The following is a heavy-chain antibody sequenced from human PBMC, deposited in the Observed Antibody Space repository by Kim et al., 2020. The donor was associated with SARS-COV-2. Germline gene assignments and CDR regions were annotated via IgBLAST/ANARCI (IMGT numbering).Heavy chain of an antibody. CDR2: INHSGST. D-gene: IGHD6-6*01. J-gene: IGHJ2*01. Sequence: SETLSLTCAVYGGSFSGYYWSWIRQPPGKGLEWIGEINHSGSTNYNPSLKSRVTISVDTSKNQFSLKLSSVTAADTAVYYCARARRDIAARPYWYFDLWG. CDR3: ARARRDIAARPYWYFDL. CDR1: GGSFSGYY. V-gene: IGHV4-34*01.